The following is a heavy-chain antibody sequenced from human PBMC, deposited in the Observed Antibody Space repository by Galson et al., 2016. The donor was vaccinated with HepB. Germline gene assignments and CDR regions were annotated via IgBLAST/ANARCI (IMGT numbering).Heavy chain of an antibody. V-gene: IGHV3-30-3*01. CDR3: VRGSMGWFDP. CDR1: GFTLSSYP. Sequence: SLRLSCAASGFTLSSYPMYWVRQAPGKGLECVATITYDGRFKFYADSVKGRFTVSRENSKSALHLQMNSLRPDDTAVYYCVRGSMGWFDPWGQGTLVTVSS. J-gene: IGHJ5*02. D-gene: IGHD2-8*01. CDR2: ITYDGRFK.